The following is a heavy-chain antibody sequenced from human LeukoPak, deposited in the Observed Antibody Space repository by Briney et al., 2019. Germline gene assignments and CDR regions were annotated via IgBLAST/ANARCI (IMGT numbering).Heavy chain of an antibody. Sequence: PSETLSLTCAVSGGSISSHYWSWIRQPPGKGLEWIGYISYSGSTAYNPSLKSRVTISVDTSKNQFSLKLSSVTAADTAVYYCARGDCSGGSCYSEGRENWFDPWGQGTLVTVSS. D-gene: IGHD2-15*01. CDR1: GGSISSHY. J-gene: IGHJ5*02. CDR3: ARGDCSGGSCYSEGRENWFDP. V-gene: IGHV4-59*11. CDR2: ISYSGST.